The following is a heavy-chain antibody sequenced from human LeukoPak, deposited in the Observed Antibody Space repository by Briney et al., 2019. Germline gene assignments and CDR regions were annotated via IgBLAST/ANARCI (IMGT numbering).Heavy chain of an antibody. Sequence: SETLSLTCAVYGGSFSGYYWSWIRQPPGKGLEWIGEINHSGSTNYNPSLKSRVTISVDTSKNQFSLKLSSVTAADTAVYYCARSGVFPYYLDYWGQGTLVTVSS. CDR2: INHSGST. CDR3: ARSGVFPYYLDY. D-gene: IGHD2-15*01. J-gene: IGHJ4*02. V-gene: IGHV4-34*01. CDR1: GGSFSGYY.